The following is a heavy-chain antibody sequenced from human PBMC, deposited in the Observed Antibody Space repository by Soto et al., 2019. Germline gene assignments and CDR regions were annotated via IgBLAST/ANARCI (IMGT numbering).Heavy chain of an antibody. Sequence: QVQLVQSGAEEKKPGASVKVSCKASGYTFTSYAMHWVRQAPGQRLEWMGWINAGNGNTKYSQQFQGRVTITRDTSASTAYMELSSLRSEDTAVYYCASAYCGGDCSNYYYGMDVWGQGTTVTVSS. CDR2: INAGNGNT. CDR3: ASAYCGGDCSNYYYGMDV. V-gene: IGHV1-3*05. D-gene: IGHD2-21*02. CDR1: GYTFTSYA. J-gene: IGHJ6*02.